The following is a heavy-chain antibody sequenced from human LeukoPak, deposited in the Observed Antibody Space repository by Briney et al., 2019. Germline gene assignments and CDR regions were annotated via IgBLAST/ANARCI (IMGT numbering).Heavy chain of an antibody. D-gene: IGHD6-19*01. V-gene: IGHV4-4*02. CDR1: GGTISSSNW. J-gene: IGHJ4*02. CDR2: IYHSGST. CDR3: ARDGASGWYNFDY. Sequence: SGTLSLTCAASGGTISSSNWWSWVRQPPGKGLEWIGEIYHSGSTNYNPSLKSRVTISVDKSKNQFSLKLSSVTAADTAVYYCARDGASGWYNFDYWGQGTLVTVSS.